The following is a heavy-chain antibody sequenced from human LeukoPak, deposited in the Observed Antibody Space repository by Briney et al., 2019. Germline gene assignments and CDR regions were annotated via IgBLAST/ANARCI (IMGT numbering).Heavy chain of an antibody. CDR3: ARNVVNPTQTNDY. J-gene: IGHJ4*02. D-gene: IGHD1-14*01. CDR2: ISAYNGYT. V-gene: IGHV1-18*01. CDR1: GYTFTSYG. Sequence: ASVKVSCKASGYTFTSYGISWVRQAPGQGLEWIGWISAYNGYTNYAQKLQGRVTMTTDTSTSTAYMALRSLRSDDTAVNYCARNVVNPTQTNDYWGKGTLVTVSS.